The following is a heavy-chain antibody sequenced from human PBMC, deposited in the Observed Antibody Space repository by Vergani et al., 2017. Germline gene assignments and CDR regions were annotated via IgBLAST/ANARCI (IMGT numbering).Heavy chain of an antibody. J-gene: IGHJ6*03. CDR1: GFIFSSYG. V-gene: IGHV3-30*18. D-gene: IGHD6-19*01. CDR3: AKAGIAVAGTGYYYYMDV. CDR2: ISYDGSNK. Sequence: VQLVQSGGALVQPGGSLRLSCAASGFIFSSYGMHWVRQAPGKGLEWVAVISYDGSNKYYADSVKGRFTISRDNSKNTLYLQMNSLRAEDTAVYYCAKAGIAVAGTGYYYYMDVWGKGTTVTVSS.